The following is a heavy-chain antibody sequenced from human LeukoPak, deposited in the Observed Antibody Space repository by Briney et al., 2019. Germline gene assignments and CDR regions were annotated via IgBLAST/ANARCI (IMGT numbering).Heavy chain of an antibody. D-gene: IGHD2-2*01. CDR1: GFTFSSYA. V-gene: IGHV3-23*01. Sequence: GGSLRLSCAASGFTFSSYAMSWVRQAPGKGLEWVSAISGSGGGTYYADSVKGRVTIPRDNSKNTLYPQMNSLRAEDTAVYYCADIVVVPAAHRSDAFDIWGQGTMVTVSS. CDR2: ISGSGGGT. CDR3: ADIVVVPAAHRSDAFDI. J-gene: IGHJ3*02.